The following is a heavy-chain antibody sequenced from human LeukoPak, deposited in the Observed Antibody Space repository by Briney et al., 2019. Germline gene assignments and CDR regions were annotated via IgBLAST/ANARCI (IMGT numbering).Heavy chain of an antibody. CDR1: GFTFSSYE. J-gene: IGHJ4*02. Sequence: GGSLRLSCAASGFTFSSYEMNWVRPAPGEGLEWVSYISSSGSTIYYADSVKGRFTISRDNAKNSLYLQMNSLRAEDTAVYYCARDDGDLWDYWGQGTLVTVSS. D-gene: IGHD7-27*01. CDR3: ARDDGDLWDY. CDR2: ISSSGSTI. V-gene: IGHV3-48*03.